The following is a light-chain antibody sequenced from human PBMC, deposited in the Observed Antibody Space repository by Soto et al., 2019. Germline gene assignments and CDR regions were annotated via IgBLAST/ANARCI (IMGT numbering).Light chain of an antibody. CDR1: SGHSSSA. CDR2: LNSDGSH. Sequence: QAVVTQSPSASASLGASVKLTCTLSSGHSSSAIAWHQQQPEKGPRYLMKLNSDGSHTKGDGIPDRFSGSSSGAERYLTISSLQSEDEADYYCQTWGTGIVLFGGGTKLTVL. CDR3: QTWGTGIVL. V-gene: IGLV4-69*01. J-gene: IGLJ2*01.